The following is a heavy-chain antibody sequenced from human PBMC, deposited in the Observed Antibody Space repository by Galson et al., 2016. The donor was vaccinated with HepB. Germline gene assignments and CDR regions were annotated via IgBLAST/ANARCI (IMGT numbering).Heavy chain of an antibody. CDR3: ARNLRAIDFPLACWFDP. CDR2: IYSSGGT. Sequence: TLSLTCSISGGSISSGGYSWSWIRQTPGKALEWIGYIYSSGGTYYNPSFESRVTMSVDRSKSQFSLELTSVTAADTAVYYCARNLRAIDFPLACWFDPWGQGILVTVSS. CDR1: GGSISSGGYS. V-gene: IGHV4-30-2*01. J-gene: IGHJ5*01. D-gene: IGHD3-9*01.